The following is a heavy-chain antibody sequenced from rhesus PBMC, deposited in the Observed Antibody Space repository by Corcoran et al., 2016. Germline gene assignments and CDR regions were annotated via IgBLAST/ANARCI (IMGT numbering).Heavy chain of an antibody. J-gene: IGHJ4*01. V-gene: IGHV4-169*02. Sequence: QLQLQESGPGLVKPSETLSVTCAVSGGSISSSYWSWIRPAPGKGLAWIGYIYGSDSSTPTPPALKSRIALSVDTSKNQLSLRLSSVTAADTAVYYCASHEGVEDDYGYYYPAAYWGQGVLVTVSS. CDR1: GGSISSSY. D-gene: IGHD3-9*01. CDR2: IYGSDSST. CDR3: ASHEGVEDDYGYYYPAAY.